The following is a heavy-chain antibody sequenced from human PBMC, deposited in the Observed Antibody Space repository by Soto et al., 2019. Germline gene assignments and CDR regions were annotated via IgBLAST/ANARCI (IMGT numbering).Heavy chain of an antibody. CDR2: ISYDGSNK. J-gene: IGHJ6*02. CDR3: ARDRIAVAGSARYYYYGMDV. Sequence: GGFLRLSCAASGFTFSRYAMHWVRQAPGKGLEWVAVISYDGSNKYYADSVKGRFTISRDNYKNTLYLQMNSLRAEDTAVYYCARDRIAVAGSARYYYYGMDVWGQGTTVTVSS. CDR1: GFTFSRYA. V-gene: IGHV3-30-3*01. D-gene: IGHD6-19*01.